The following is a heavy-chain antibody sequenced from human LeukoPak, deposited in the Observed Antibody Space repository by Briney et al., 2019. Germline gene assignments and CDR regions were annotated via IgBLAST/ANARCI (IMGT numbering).Heavy chain of an antibody. D-gene: IGHD6-19*01. CDR1: GGSISTHY. CDR2: IYHTGSPT. V-gene: IGHV4-59*11. CDR3: TRGFAVAGTHYYYFYAMDV. Sequence: SETLSLTCTVSGGSISTHYWGWIRQPPGKGLEWIGYIYHTGSPTNYNPSLKIRVPISVDTSKNLFSLKLNSVTAADTAMYYCTRGFAVAGTHYYYFYAMDVWGHGTTVTVSS. J-gene: IGHJ6*02.